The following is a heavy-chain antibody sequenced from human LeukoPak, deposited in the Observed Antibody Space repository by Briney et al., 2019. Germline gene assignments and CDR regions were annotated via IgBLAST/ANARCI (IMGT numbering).Heavy chain of an antibody. CDR2: IYYSGST. J-gene: IGHJ5*02. D-gene: IGHD3-10*01. CDR1: GGSISSGGYY. CDR3: ARGTRWPPGWRPLYYGSGNNWFDP. Sequence: SETLSLTCTVSGGSISSGGYYWSWIRQHPGKGLEWIGYIYYSGSTNYNPSLKSRVTISVDTSKNQFSLKLSSVTAADTAVYYCARGTRWPPGWRPLYYGSGNNWFDPWGQGTLVTVSS. V-gene: IGHV4-31*03.